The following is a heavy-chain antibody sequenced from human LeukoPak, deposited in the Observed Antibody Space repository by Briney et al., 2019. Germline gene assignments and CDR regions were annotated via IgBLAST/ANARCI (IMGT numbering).Heavy chain of an antibody. CDR3: VKTLKYYGSGRGLFDS. CDR2: FSSDGSST. Sequence: GGSLRLSCSASGCTFSSSAMYRVRQAPGKGLEYVSAFSSDGSSTFYADSVKGRFTISRDNSKNMLYLQMSSLRADDTAVYYCVKTLKYYGSGRGLFDSWGQGTLVTVSS. CDR1: GCTFSSSA. J-gene: IGHJ4*02. V-gene: IGHV3-64D*06. D-gene: IGHD3-10*01.